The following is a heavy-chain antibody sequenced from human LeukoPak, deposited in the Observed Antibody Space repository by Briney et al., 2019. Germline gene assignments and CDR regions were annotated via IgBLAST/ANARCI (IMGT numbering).Heavy chain of an antibody. D-gene: IGHD4-23*01. J-gene: IGHJ4*02. CDR2: IYYSGST. V-gene: IGHV4-30-4*01. CDR1: GGSISSVDYY. Sequence: SQTLSLTCTVSGGSISSVDYYWSWIRQPPGKGLEWIGYIYYSGSTNYNPSLKSRVTISVDTSKNQFSLKLSSVTAADTAVYYCARHDLSGGTSYFDYWGQGTLVTVS. CDR3: ARHDLSGGTSYFDY.